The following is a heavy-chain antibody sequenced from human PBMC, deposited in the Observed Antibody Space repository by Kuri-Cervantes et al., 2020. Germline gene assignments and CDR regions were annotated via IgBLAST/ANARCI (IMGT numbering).Heavy chain of an antibody. CDR2: FYLSGST. D-gene: IGHD2-15*01. J-gene: IGHJ4*02. V-gene: IGHV4-39*07. CDR3: ARDVSREIVVVVAATPGFDY. Sequence: GSLRLSCTVSGGSISSGNYYWGWIRQDPGKGLEWIGGFYLSGSTYNDPSLRSLVTISVDTSKNQFSLKLSSVTAADTAVYYCARDVSREIVVVVAATPGFDYWGQGTLVTVSS. CDR1: GGSISSGNYY.